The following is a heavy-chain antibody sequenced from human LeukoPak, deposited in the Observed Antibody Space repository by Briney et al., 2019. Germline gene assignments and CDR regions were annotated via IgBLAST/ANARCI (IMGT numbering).Heavy chain of an antibody. V-gene: IGHV3-11*04. CDR3: ARTVPYSSSSLNDY. CDR2: ISSSGSTI. J-gene: IGHJ4*02. Sequence: GGSLRLSCAASGFTFSDYYMSWIRQAPGKGLEWVSYISSSGSTIYYADSVKGRFTISRDNAKNSLCLQMNSLRAEDTAVYYCARTVPYSSSSLNDYWGQGTLVTVSS. CDR1: GFTFSDYY. D-gene: IGHD6-6*01.